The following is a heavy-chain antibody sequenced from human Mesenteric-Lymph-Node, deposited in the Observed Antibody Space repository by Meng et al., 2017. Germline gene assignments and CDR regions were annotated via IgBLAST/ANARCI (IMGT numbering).Heavy chain of an antibody. J-gene: IGHJ4*02. D-gene: IGHD3-10*01. CDR2: IRSKADGGTT. V-gene: IGHV3-49*03. CDR3: TRDMRFGELAFDY. CDR1: GFTFGDYA. Sequence: GGSLRLSCTASGFTFGDYAMSWFRQAPGKGLEWVGFIRSKADGGTTEYAAAVKGRFTISRDDSKSIADLQMNSLKTEDTAVYYCTRDMRFGELAFDYWGQGTLVTVSS.